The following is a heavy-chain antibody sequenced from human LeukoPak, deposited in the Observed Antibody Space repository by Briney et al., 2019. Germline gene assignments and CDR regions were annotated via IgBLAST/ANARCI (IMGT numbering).Heavy chain of an antibody. Sequence: PGGSLRLSCAASGFTFNTYAMSWVRQAPGKGLEWVSGISGRDGGTYYADSVKGRFAVSRDNSKNTLYLQMNSLRAEDTAIYYCAKDQRSIAVAGYLDHWGQGTLLTVSS. J-gene: IGHJ4*02. D-gene: IGHD6-19*01. CDR1: GFTFNTYA. CDR2: ISGRDGGT. CDR3: AKDQRSIAVAGYLDH. V-gene: IGHV3-23*01.